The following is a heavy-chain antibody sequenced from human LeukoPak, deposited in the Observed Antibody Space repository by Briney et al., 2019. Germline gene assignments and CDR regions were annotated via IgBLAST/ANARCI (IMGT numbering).Heavy chain of an antibody. V-gene: IGHV4-59*01. Sequence: SETLSLTCTVSGGSISSYYWSWIRQPPGKGLEWIGYIYYSGSTNYNPSLKSRVTISVDTSKNQFSLKLSSVTAADTAVYYCARDATMVRGVPGYYYGMDVWGQGTTVTVSS. J-gene: IGHJ6*02. CDR1: GGSISSYY. CDR3: ARDATMVRGVPGYYYGMDV. CDR2: IYYSGST. D-gene: IGHD3-10*01.